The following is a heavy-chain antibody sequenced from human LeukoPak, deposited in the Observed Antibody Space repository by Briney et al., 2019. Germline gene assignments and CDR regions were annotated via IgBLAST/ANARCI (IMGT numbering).Heavy chain of an antibody. CDR1: GFTVSSNY. Sequence: GGSLRLSCAASGFTVSSNYMSWVRQAPGKGLEWVSVIYSGGSTYYADSVKGRFTISRDNSKNTLYLQMNSLRAEDTAVYYCARAPTMVRGVYFDYWGQGTLVTVSS. CDR2: IYSGGST. J-gene: IGHJ4*02. D-gene: IGHD3-10*01. CDR3: ARAPTMVRGVYFDY. V-gene: IGHV3-53*01.